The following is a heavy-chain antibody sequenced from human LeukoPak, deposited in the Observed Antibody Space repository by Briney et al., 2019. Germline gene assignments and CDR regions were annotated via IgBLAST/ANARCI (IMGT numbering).Heavy chain of an antibody. D-gene: IGHD6-13*01. V-gene: IGHV3-23*01. CDR2: ISGSGGST. CDR1: GFTFSSYG. CDR3: AKDRAYSSSWYGCSTP. J-gene: IGHJ5*02. Sequence: GGSLRLSCAASGFTFSSYGMSWVRQAPGKGLEWVSAISGSGGSTYYADSVKGRFTISRVNSKNTLYLQMNSLRAEDTAVYYCAKDRAYSSSWYGCSTPWGQGTLVTVSS.